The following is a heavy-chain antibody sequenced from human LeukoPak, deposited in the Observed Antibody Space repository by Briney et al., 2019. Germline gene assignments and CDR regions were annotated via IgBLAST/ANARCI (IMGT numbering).Heavy chain of an antibody. V-gene: IGHV4-30-4*01. Sequence: SQTLSLTCTVSGGSISSGDYYWSWIRQPPGKGLEWIGYISDSGSTYYNPSLKSRVTISVDTSKNQFSLKLSSVTAADTAVYYCARGEDILTGYYNVGDAFDIWGQGTMVTVSS. CDR2: ISDSGST. J-gene: IGHJ3*02. CDR1: GGSISSGDYY. D-gene: IGHD3-9*01. CDR3: ARGEDILTGYYNVGDAFDI.